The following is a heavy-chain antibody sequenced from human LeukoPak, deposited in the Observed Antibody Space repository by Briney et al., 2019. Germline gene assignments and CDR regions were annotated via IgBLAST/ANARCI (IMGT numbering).Heavy chain of an antibody. V-gene: IGHV3-74*01. D-gene: IGHD5-24*01. CDR3: ARDEDIGVEMPTADAFDL. CDR1: GFTFSNYW. J-gene: IGHJ3*01. Sequence: PGGSLRLSCAGSGFTFSNYWMHWVRQAPGKGLVWVSRINSDGSTTDYADSVKGRFTISRDNAKNTMYLQMNGLRAEDAAVYYCARDEDIGVEMPTADAFDLWGQGTMVTVSS. CDR2: INSDGSTT.